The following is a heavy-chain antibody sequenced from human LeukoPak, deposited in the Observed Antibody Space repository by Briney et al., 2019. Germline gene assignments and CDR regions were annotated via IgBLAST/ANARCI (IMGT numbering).Heavy chain of an antibody. CDR1: Y. CDR3: ARDRVVVRGVFDY. J-gene: IGHJ4*02. V-gene: IGHV4-30-4*08. Sequence: YWIGWVRQMPGKGLEWIGYIYYSGSTYYNPSLKSRVTISVDTSKNQFSLKLSSVTAADTAVYYCARDRVVVRGVFDYWGQGTLVTVSS. D-gene: IGHD3-10*01. CDR2: IYYSGST.